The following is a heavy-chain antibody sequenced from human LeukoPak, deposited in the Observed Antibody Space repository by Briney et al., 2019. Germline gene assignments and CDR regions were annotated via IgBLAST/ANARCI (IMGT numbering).Heavy chain of an antibody. CDR3: ARDTGYYFGSGNYLYYFDY. CDR2: MYTSGST. D-gene: IGHD3-10*01. J-gene: IGHJ4*02. CDR1: GGSISSYY. Sequence: SETLSLTCTVFGGSISSYYWGWIRQPAGKGLEWIGRMYTSGSTNYNPSLKSRVTMSVDTSKNQFSLKLSSVTAADTAVYYCARDTGYYFGSGNYLYYFDYWGQGTLVTVSS. V-gene: IGHV4-4*07.